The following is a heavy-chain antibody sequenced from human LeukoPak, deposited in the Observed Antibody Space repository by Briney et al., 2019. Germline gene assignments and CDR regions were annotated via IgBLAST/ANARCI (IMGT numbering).Heavy chain of an antibody. CDR1: GFTFSSYS. CDR2: ISSSSSYI. Sequence: GGSLRLSCAASGFTFSSYSMNWVRQAPGKGLEWVSSISSSSSYIYYADSVKGRFTISRDNAKNSLYLQMNSLRAEDTAVYYCAGAKALSTAFDIWGQGTMVTVSS. CDR3: AGAKALSTAFDI. J-gene: IGHJ3*02. V-gene: IGHV3-21*01.